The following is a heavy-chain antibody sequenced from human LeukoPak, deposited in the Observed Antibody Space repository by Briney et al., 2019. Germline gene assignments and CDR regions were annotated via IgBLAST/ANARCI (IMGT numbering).Heavy chain of an antibody. J-gene: IGHJ4*02. V-gene: IGHV3-21*01. CDR3: ARSPSSGLIDY. CDR2: ISSSSSYI. CDR1: GFTFGSYS. Sequence: PGGSLRLSCAASGFTFGSYSMNWVRQAPGKGLEWVSSISSSSSYIYYADSVKGRFTISRDNAKNSLYLQMNSLRAEDTAVYYCARSPSSGLIDYWGQGTLVTVSS. D-gene: IGHD6-19*01.